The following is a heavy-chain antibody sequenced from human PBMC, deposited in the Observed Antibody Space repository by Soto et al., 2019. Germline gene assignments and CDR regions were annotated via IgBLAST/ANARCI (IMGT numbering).Heavy chain of an antibody. Sequence: QVQLQESGPGLVKPSQTLSLTCTVSGGSISSGDYYWSWIRQPPGKGLEWIGYIYYSGSTYYNPSLKSRVTISVDTSKNQFSLKLSSVTAADTAVYYCARDSGNLDSIVATILRPNDYYYYDLDVWGQGTTVTVSS. CDR3: ARDSGNLDSIVATILRPNDYYYYDLDV. J-gene: IGHJ6*02. D-gene: IGHD5-12*01. V-gene: IGHV4-30-4*01. CDR1: GGSISSGDYY. CDR2: IYYSGST.